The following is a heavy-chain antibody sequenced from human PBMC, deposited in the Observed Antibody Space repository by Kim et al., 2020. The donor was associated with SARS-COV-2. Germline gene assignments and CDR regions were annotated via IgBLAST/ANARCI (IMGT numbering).Heavy chain of an antibody. Sequence: GGSLRLSCAASGFTFDDYAMHWVRQAPGKGLEWVSGISWNSGSIGYADSVKGRFTISRDNAKNSLYLQMNSLRAEDTALYYCAKDIYDILTGCNFDYWDQGTLVTVSS. D-gene: IGHD3-9*01. CDR3: AKDIYDILTGCNFDY. J-gene: IGHJ4*02. V-gene: IGHV3-9*01. CDR2: ISWNSGSI. CDR1: GFTFDDYA.